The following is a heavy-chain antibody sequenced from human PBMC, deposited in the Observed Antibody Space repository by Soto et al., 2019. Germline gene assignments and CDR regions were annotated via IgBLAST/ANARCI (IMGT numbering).Heavy chain of an antibody. Sequence: PSETLSLTCAVSGYSVSSGYYWGWIRQPPGKRLEWIGSIHYTGNTYYNLSLKSRVTISLDTSKNQFSLNLNSVTAADTAVYYCATMTHLLIWFGKWDYRGQGALVTVSS. CDR1: GYSVSSGYY. CDR3: ATMTHLLIWFGKWDY. J-gene: IGHJ4*02. V-gene: IGHV4-38-2*01. D-gene: IGHD3-10*01. CDR2: IHYTGNT.